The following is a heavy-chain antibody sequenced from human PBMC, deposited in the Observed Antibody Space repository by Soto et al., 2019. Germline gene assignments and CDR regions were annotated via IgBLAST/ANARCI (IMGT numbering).Heavy chain of an antibody. CDR1: GFTFSSYG. D-gene: IGHD6-13*01. V-gene: IGHV3-30*18. J-gene: IGHJ3*02. CDR3: AKSAADGSGAFVI. Sequence: QVQLVESGGGVVQPGMSLRLSCAASGFTFSSYGMHWVRQAPGKGLEWVAVISYAGSNKYYADSVKGRFTISRDNSKNTLYLKMNSLRAEVTAVYYCAKSAADGSGAFVIWGQGTMVTVSS. CDR2: ISYAGSNK.